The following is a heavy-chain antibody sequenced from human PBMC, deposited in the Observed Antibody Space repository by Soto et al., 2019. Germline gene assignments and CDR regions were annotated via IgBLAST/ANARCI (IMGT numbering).Heavy chain of an antibody. Sequence: SETLSLTCTVSGGSISSGGYYWSWIRQHPGKGLEWIGYIYYSGSTYYNPSLKSRVTISVDTSRNQFSLKLSSVTAADTAVYYCARLLRGGMDVWGQGTTVTVSS. D-gene: IGHD3-22*01. J-gene: IGHJ6*02. V-gene: IGHV4-31*03. CDR2: IYYSGST. CDR1: GGSISSGGYY. CDR3: ARLLRGGMDV.